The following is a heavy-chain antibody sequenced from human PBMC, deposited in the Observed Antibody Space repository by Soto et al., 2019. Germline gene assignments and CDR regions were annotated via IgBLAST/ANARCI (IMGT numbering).Heavy chain of an antibody. J-gene: IGHJ6*02. CDR3: AKEEGSRCWLSFWQAENYYYYYGMDV. CDR2: ISGSGGST. Sequence: PEGSLRLSCAASGFTFSSYAMSWVRQAPGKGLEWVSAISGSGGSTYYADSVKGRFTISRDNSKNTLYLQMNSLRAEDTAVYYCAKEEGSRCWLSFWQAENYYYYYGMDVWGQGTTVTVSS. CDR1: GFTFSSYA. V-gene: IGHV3-23*01. D-gene: IGHD6-13*01.